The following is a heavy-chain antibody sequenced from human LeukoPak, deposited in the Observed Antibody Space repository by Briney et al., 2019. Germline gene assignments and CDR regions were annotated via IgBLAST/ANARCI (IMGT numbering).Heavy chain of an antibody. Sequence: SETLSLTCTVSGRSINSYYWSWIRQPPGKGLEWFGYNYYSGITNYNPSLKSRVTISVDTSKNQFSLKLTSVTAADTAVYYCARAVYDSSALDYWGQGTLVTVSS. CDR2: NYYSGIT. J-gene: IGHJ4*02. CDR3: ARAVYDSSALDY. CDR1: GRSINSYY. V-gene: IGHV4-59*01. D-gene: IGHD6-13*01.